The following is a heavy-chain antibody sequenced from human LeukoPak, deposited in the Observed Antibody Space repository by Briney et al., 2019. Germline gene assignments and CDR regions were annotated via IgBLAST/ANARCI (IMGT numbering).Heavy chain of an antibody. CDR3: ARYGDIVLMVYAF. D-gene: IGHD2-8*01. J-gene: IGHJ4*02. CDR1: GYTFTGYY. V-gene: IGHV1-2*02. CDR2: INPSSGGT. Sequence: GASVKVSCKASGYTFTGYYMHWVRQAPGQGLEWMGWINPSSGGTNYAQKFQGRVTMTRDTSISTAYMELSRLRSDDTAVYYCARYGDIVLMVYAFWGQGTLVTVSS.